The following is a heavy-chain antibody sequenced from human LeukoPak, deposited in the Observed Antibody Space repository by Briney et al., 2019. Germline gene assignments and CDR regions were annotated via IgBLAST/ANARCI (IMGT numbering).Heavy chain of an antibody. Sequence: GASVKVSCKTSVYKFTYYYMHWVRQAPGQGLEWMGWINPNSGSRDSDSAVTDYAQKFRGRLTLTRDMSITTAYMELSSLNSDDTAVYYCAREDHIFYVFVNWGQGTLVTVSS. CDR1: VYKFTYYY. CDR2: INPNSGSRDSDSAVT. D-gene: IGHD3-9*01. CDR3: AREDHIFYVFVN. V-gene: IGHV1-2*02. J-gene: IGHJ4*02.